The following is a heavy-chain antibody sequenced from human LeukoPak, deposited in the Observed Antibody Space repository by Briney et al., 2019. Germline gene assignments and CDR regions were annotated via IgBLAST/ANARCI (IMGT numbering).Heavy chain of an antibody. CDR1: GYTFTGYY. Sequence: ASVKVSCKASGYTFTGYYMHWVRQAPGQGLEWMGWINPNSGGTNYAQKFQGRVTMTRDTSISTAYMELSRLRSDDTAVYYCARDVQEGLGYCSSTSCYAFDIWGQGTMVTVSS. V-gene: IGHV1-2*02. CDR3: ARDVQEGLGYCSSTSCYAFDI. J-gene: IGHJ3*02. D-gene: IGHD2-2*01. CDR2: INPNSGGT.